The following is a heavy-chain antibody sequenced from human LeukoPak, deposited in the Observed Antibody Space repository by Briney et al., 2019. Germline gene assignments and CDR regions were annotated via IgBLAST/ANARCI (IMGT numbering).Heavy chain of an antibody. CDR1: GGTFSSYA. Sequence: ASVKVSCKASGGTFSSYAISWVRQAPGQGLEWMGGIIPIFGTANYAQKFQGRVTITADESTSTAYMELSSLRSEDTAVYYCARAPAWGYCSSTSCYGWFDPWGQGTLVTVSS. CDR3: ARAPAWGYCSSTSCYGWFDP. D-gene: IGHD2-2*01. J-gene: IGHJ5*02. V-gene: IGHV1-69*13. CDR2: IIPIFGTA.